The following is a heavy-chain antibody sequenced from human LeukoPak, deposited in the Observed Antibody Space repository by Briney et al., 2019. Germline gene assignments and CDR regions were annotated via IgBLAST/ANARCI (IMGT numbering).Heavy chain of an antibody. V-gene: IGHV3-53*01. CDR2: IYSGGST. Sequence: GGSLRLSCAASGFTVSSNYMSWVRQAPGKGLEWVSVIYSGGSTYYADSVKGRFTISRDNSKNTLYLQMSSLRAEDTAVYYCAKEGGILTGYYLDYWGQGTLVTVSS. CDR1: GFTVSSNY. D-gene: IGHD3-9*01. J-gene: IGHJ4*02. CDR3: AKEGGILTGYYLDY.